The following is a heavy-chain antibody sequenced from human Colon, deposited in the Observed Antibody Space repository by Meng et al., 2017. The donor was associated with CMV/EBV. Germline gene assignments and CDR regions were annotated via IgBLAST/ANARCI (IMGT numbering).Heavy chain of an antibody. CDR3: TRVEWELRGGWFDP. V-gene: IGHV3-73*01. CDR1: GFTFSGSA. CDR2: IRSKADTYAT. Sequence: GFTFSGSAVHWVRQASGKGLEWVGRIRSKADTYATAYAASMKGRFTISRDDSKNTAYLQMNSLKTEDTAVYYCTRVEWELRGGWFDPWGQGTLVTVSS. J-gene: IGHJ5*02. D-gene: IGHD1-26*01.